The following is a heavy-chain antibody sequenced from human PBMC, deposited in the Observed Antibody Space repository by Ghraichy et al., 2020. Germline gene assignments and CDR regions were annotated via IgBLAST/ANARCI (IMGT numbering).Heavy chain of an antibody. CDR1: GYTFTSYG. V-gene: IGHV1-18*04. Sequence: ASVKVSCKASGYTFTSYGISWVRQSPGQGLEWMGWISAYNGNTNYAQKLQGRVTMTTDPSTSTAYMELRSLRSDDTAVYYCARFGTPYCGGDCYIDYWGQGTLVTVSS. CDR3: ARFGTPYCGGDCYIDY. CDR2: ISAYNGNT. J-gene: IGHJ4*02. D-gene: IGHD2-21*02.